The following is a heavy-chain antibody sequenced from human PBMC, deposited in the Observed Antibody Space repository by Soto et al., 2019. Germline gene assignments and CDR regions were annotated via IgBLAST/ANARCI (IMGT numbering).Heavy chain of an antibody. V-gene: IGHV3-53*04. CDR1: GFTVSSNY. CDR3: ARAFRYNWNSGGLYYFDY. D-gene: IGHD1-7*01. CDR2: IYSGGST. J-gene: IGHJ4*02. Sequence: GGSLRLSCAASGFTVSSNYMSWVRQAPGKGLEWVSVIYSGGSTYYADSVKGRFTISRHNSKNTLYLQMNSLRAEDTAVYYCARAFRYNWNSGGLYYFDYWGQGTLVTVSS.